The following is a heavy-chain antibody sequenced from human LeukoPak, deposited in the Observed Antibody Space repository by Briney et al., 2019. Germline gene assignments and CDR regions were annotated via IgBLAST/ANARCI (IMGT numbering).Heavy chain of an antibody. CDR3: ARKNYGDRHPYDY. CDR2: ITAGNGNT. CDR1: GYTFTNYA. V-gene: IGHV1-3*01. J-gene: IGHJ4*02. Sequence: GASVKVSCKASGYTFTNYALHWVRQAPGQRPEWMGWITAGNGNTKYSQNFQGRVTITRDTSASIAYMELSSLTSEDTAIYYCARKNYGDRHPYDYWGQGALVTVSS. D-gene: IGHD2-21*02.